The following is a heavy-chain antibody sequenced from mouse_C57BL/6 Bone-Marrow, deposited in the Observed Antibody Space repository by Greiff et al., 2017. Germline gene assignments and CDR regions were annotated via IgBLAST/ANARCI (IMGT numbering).Heavy chain of an antibody. CDR1: GYTFTDYH. CDR2: IFPGSGST. Sequence: QVQLQQSGPELVKPGASVKISCKASGYTFTDYHINWVKQRPGQGLEWIGWIFPGSGSTYYNEKFKGKATLTVDKSSSTAYMLLSSLTSEDSAVYFCARGYYYGSIYWYFDVWGTGTTVTVSS. D-gene: IGHD1-1*01. J-gene: IGHJ1*03. CDR3: ARGYYYGSIYWYFDV. V-gene: IGHV1-75*01.